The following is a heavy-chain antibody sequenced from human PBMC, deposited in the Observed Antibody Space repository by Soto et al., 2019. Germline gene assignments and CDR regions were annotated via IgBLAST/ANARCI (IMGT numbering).Heavy chain of an antibody. D-gene: IGHD2-8*01. CDR1: GLTFTDHY. Sequence: GGALRLSCAASGLTFTDHYMDWVRQAPGKGLEWVGRARNKVNGYIIAYAASVKGRFIISGDDSKNSLYLQMNSLKTEDTAVYFCARLMGTSFDLWGQGTLITVSS. CDR3: ARLMGTSFDL. V-gene: IGHV3-72*01. J-gene: IGHJ4*02. CDR2: ARNKVNGYII.